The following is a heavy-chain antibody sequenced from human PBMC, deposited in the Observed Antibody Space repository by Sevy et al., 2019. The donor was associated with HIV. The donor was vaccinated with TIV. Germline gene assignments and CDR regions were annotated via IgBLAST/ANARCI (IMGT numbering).Heavy chain of an antibody. J-gene: IGHJ6*02. V-gene: IGHV3-23*01. CDR3: AKAISSHHYYYGMDV. CDR2: ISGSGGST. D-gene: IGHD6-6*01. Sequence: AISGSGGSTYYADSVKGRFTISRDNSKNTLYLQMNSLRAEDTAVYYCAKAISSHHYYYGMDVWGQGTTVTVSS.